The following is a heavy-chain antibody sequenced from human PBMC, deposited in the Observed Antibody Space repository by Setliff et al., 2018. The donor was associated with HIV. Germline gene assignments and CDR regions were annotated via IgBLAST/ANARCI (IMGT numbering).Heavy chain of an antibody. J-gene: IGHJ6*03. D-gene: IGHD3-10*01. CDR1: EFGFSDYA. V-gene: IGHV3-74*01. CDR3: AREGGMVRGALYYYYYYYMDV. Sequence: LRLSCVASEFGFSDYAMTWVRQAPGKGLVWVSRINSDGSSTKYADSVKGRLTISRDNAKDTVYLQINSLRAEDTALYYCAREGGMVRGALYYYYYYYMDVWGKGTTVTVSS. CDR2: INSDGSST.